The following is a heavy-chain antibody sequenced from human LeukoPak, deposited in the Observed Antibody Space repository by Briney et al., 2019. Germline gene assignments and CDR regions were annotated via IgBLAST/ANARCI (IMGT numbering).Heavy chain of an antibody. Sequence: GGSLRLSRAASGFTFNSYNMNWVRQAPGKGLEWVSYISSSSSTIYYADSVKGRFTISRDSAKTSLFLQMNSLRDEDTAVYYCARAYSSSSGRDAFDSWGLGTLVTVSS. D-gene: IGHD6-6*01. J-gene: IGHJ3*02. CDR1: GFTFNSYN. V-gene: IGHV3-48*02. CDR2: ISSSSSTI. CDR3: ARAYSSSSGRDAFDS.